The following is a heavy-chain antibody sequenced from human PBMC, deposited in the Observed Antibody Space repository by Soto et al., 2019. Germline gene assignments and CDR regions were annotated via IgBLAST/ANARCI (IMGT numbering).Heavy chain of an antibody. V-gene: IGHV1-18*01. CDR2: ITASNGNA. CDR3: ARGASCSSTSCYDNFHYGLAV. J-gene: IGHJ6*02. CDR1: GYTFTNYG. D-gene: IGHD2-2*01. Sequence: ASVKVSCKASGYTFTNYGITWVRQAPLQGLEWMGWITASNGNANYAREIQGRLTLTRDTSTNTASMELRSLRSDDTAVYYCARGASCSSTSCYDNFHYGLAVWGQGTTVTVSS.